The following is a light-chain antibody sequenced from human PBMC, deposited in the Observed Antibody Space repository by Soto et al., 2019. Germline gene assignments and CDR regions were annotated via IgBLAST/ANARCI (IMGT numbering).Light chain of an antibody. Sequence: IVLTQSPGTLSLSPGERATLSCRASQSVSSGYLAWYQQKPGQAPRLLIYGAYTRATGIPDRFSGSGSGTDFTLTISRLEPEDFAVYYCQQYSSSPSITFGQGTRLETK. CDR2: GAY. V-gene: IGKV3-20*01. CDR1: QSVSSGY. CDR3: QQYSSSPSIT. J-gene: IGKJ5*01.